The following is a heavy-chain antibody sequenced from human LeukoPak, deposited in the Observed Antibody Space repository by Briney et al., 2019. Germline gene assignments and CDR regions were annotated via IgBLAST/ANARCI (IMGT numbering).Heavy chain of an antibody. J-gene: IGHJ6*03. CDR3: ARQLVWTVLIYYYYMDV. D-gene: IGHD6-6*01. Sequence: NASETLSLTCTVSGVSISSSSYYWGWLRQPPGKGLEWIGSIYYSGSTYYNPSLKSRFTISVDTSKNQCSLKLSSVTAGDTAVYYCARQLVWTVLIYYYYMDVWGKGTTVTVSS. V-gene: IGHV4-39*07. CDR1: GVSISSSSYY. CDR2: IYYSGST.